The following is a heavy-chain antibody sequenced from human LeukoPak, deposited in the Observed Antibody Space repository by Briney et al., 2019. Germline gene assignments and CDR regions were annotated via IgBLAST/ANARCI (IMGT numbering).Heavy chain of an antibody. Sequence: SETLSLTCTVSGGSISSSSYYWGWIRQPPGKGLEWIGSIYYSGSTYYNPSLKSRVTISVDTSKNQFSLKLSSVTAPDTAGYYCARASPAYDSSGIDYWGQGTLVTVYS. V-gene: IGHV4-39*07. D-gene: IGHD3-22*01. CDR2: IYYSGST. CDR3: ARASPAYDSSGIDY. J-gene: IGHJ4*02. CDR1: GGSISSSSYY.